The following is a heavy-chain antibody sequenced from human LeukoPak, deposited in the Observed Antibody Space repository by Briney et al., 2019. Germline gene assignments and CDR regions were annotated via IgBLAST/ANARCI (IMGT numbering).Heavy chain of an antibody. CDR2: ISAYNGNT. V-gene: IGHV1-18*01. J-gene: IGHJ4*02. CDR3: ARDILGVTPTFDY. Sequence: ASVRVSCKASGDTFSSTDFNWVRQAPGQGLEWMGWISAYNGNTNYARKLQGRVTMTTDTSTSTAYMELRSLRSDDTAVYYCARDILGVTPTFDYWGQGTLVTVSS. D-gene: IGHD2-21*02. CDR1: GDTFSSTD.